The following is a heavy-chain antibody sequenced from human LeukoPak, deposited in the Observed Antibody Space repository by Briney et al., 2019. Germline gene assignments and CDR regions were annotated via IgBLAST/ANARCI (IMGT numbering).Heavy chain of an antibody. D-gene: IGHD3-10*01. CDR3: ARGPYYGSGRSDY. CDR2: INHSGST. J-gene: IGHJ4*02. V-gene: IGHV4-34*01. Sequence: SETLSLTCAVYGGSFSGYYWSWIRQPPGKGLEWIGEINHSGSTNYNPSLKSRVTRSLDTSKKQFSLKLSSVTAADTAVYYCARGPYYGSGRSDYWGQGTLVTVSS. CDR1: GGSFSGYY.